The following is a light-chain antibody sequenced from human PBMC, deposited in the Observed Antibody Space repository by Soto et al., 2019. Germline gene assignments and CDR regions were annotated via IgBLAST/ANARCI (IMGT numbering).Light chain of an antibody. Sequence: QSVLTQPASVSGSPGQSITISCTGTSSDVGSYDLVSWYQQHPCKAPKLMIYEGSKRPSGVSNRFSGSKSGNTASLTISGLQAEDEADYYCCSYAGSPRVFGGGTKLTVL. CDR1: SSDVGSYDL. J-gene: IGLJ2*01. V-gene: IGLV2-23*01. CDR3: CSYAGSPRV. CDR2: EGS.